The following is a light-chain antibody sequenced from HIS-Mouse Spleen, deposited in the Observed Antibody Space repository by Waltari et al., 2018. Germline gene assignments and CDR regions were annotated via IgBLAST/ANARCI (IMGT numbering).Light chain of an antibody. CDR1: RSDVGGYNY. V-gene: IGLV2-14*01. Sequence: QSALTQPAAVSGSPGQSITIPRPVTRSDVGGYNYVAWYQQHPGKAPKLMIYEVSNRPSGVSNRFSGSKSGNTASLTISGLQAEDEADYYCSSYTSSSTLVFGGGTKLTVL. J-gene: IGLJ3*02. CDR2: EVS. CDR3: SSYTSSSTLV.